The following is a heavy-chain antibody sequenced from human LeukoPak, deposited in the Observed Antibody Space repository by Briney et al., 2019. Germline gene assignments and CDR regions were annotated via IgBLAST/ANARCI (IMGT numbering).Heavy chain of an antibody. V-gene: IGHV5-51*01. CDR3: ARTDSSSWYEYYFDY. Sequence: KAGESLKISCKGSGYSFTSYWIGWVRQMPGKGLEWMGIIYPGDSDTIYSPSFQGQVTISADKSISTAYLQWSSLKASDTAMYYCARTDSSSWYEYYFDYWGQGTLVTVSS. CDR2: IYPGDSDT. D-gene: IGHD6-13*01. CDR1: GYSFTSYW. J-gene: IGHJ4*02.